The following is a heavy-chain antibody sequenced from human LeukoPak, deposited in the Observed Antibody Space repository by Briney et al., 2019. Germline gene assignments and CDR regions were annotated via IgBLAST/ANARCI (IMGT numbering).Heavy chain of an antibody. CDR1: GFTFSSYA. CDR3: ARDEITYTGY. D-gene: IGHD2-2*02. V-gene: IGHV3-23*01. Sequence: PGGSLRLSCAASGFTFSSYAMSWVRQAPGKGLEWVSAISGSGGSTYYADSVKGRFTISRDNAKNSLYLQMNSLRAEDTAVYYCARDEITYTGYWGQGTLVTVSS. CDR2: ISGSGGST. J-gene: IGHJ4*02.